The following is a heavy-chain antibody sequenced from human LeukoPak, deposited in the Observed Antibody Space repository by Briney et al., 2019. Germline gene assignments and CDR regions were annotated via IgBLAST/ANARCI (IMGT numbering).Heavy chain of an antibody. CDR3: ARIRQGVEGAFDI. J-gene: IGHJ3*02. CDR2: IIPIFGTA. D-gene: IGHD3-16*01. Sequence: SVKVSCKASGGTFSSYAISWVRQAPGQGLEWMGGIIPIFGTANYAQKFQGRVTMTRNTSISTAYMELSSLRSEDTAVYYCARIRQGVEGAFDIWGQGTMVTVSS. CDR1: GGTFSSYA. V-gene: IGHV1-69*05.